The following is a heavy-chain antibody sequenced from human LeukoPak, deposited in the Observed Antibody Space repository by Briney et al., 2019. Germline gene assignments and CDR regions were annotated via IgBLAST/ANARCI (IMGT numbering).Heavy chain of an antibody. CDR1: GGTFSSYA. Sequence: ASVKVSFKASGGTFSSYAISWVRQAPGQGLEWMGGIIPIFGTANYAQKFQGRVTITADESTSTAYMGLSSLRSEDTAVYYCASVTMVRGAFDYWGQGTLVTVSS. CDR2: IIPIFGTA. CDR3: ASVTMVRGAFDY. J-gene: IGHJ4*02. V-gene: IGHV1-69*01. D-gene: IGHD3-10*01.